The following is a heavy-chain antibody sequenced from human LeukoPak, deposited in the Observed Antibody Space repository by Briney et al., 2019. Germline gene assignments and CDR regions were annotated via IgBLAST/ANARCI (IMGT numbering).Heavy chain of an antibody. D-gene: IGHD2-15*01. V-gene: IGHV3-21*01. CDR1: GFTFSTYT. CDR3: ARDLRAGYCDGGACYSGLDY. Sequence: GGSLRLSCAASGFTFSTYTINWARQAPGKGLEWVSSISGAATYIYYADSLQGRFTISRDNTENSLYLQMTSLRAEDTAVYYCARDLRAGYCDGGACYSGLDYWGQGTLVTVSS. CDR2: ISGAATYI. J-gene: IGHJ4*02.